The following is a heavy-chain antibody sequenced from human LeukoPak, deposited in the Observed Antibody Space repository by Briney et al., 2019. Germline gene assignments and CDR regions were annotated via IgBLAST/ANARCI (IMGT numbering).Heavy chain of an antibody. CDR1: GFTFSSYA. V-gene: IGHV3-23*01. D-gene: IGHD3-10*01. Sequence: PGGSLRLSCAASGFTFSSYAMSWVRQAPGKGLEWVSAISGSGGSTYYADSVKGRFTISRDNSKNTLYLQMNSLRAEDTAVYYCAKAYGSGSYVVSDYYYYGMDVWGQGTTVTVSS. J-gene: IGHJ6*02. CDR3: AKAYGSGSYVVSDYYYYGMDV. CDR2: ISGSGGST.